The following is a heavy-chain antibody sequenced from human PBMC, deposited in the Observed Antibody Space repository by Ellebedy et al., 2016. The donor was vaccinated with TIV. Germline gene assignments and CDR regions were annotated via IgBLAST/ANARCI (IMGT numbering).Heavy chain of an antibody. D-gene: IGHD4-17*01. CDR1: GFPFSNYS. CDR3: ARGVTTTPF. J-gene: IGHJ4*02. CDR2: ISSRSGHI. V-gene: IGHV3-21*01. Sequence: GGSLRLSXPASGFPFSNYSMNWVPQAPGKGLEWVSSISSRSGHIYYADSVKGRFTVSRDNAKNSLFLQMNSLRVEDTAVYYCARGVTTTPFWGQGILVTVSS.